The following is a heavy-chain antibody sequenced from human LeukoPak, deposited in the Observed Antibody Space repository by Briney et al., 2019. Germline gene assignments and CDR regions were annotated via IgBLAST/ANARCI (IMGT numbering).Heavy chain of an antibody. D-gene: IGHD3-10*01. Sequence: GGSLRLSCAASGFTFNTYTMNWVRQAPGKGLEWVSAIGVDGSSTYYADSVRGRFTMSRDNSKSTLYLQMNSLRADDTAVYYCTRDLIWFPWGQGTLVTVSS. CDR1: GFTFNTYT. CDR2: IGVDGSST. J-gene: IGHJ5*02. V-gene: IGHV3-23*01. CDR3: TRDLIWFP.